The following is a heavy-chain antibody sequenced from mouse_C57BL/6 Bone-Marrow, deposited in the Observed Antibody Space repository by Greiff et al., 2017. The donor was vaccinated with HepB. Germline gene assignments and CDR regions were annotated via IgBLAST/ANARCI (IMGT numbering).Heavy chain of an antibody. CDR2: IYPGDGDT. Sequence: VQLQQSGAELVKPGASVKISCKASGYAFSSYWMNWVKQRPGKGLEWIGQIYPGDGDTNYNGKFKGKATLTADKSSSTAYMQLSSLTSEDSAVYFCARRRLTGTFEFAYWGQGTLVTVSA. J-gene: IGHJ3*01. V-gene: IGHV1-80*01. CDR3: ARRRLTGTFEFAY. D-gene: IGHD4-1*01. CDR1: GYAFSSYW.